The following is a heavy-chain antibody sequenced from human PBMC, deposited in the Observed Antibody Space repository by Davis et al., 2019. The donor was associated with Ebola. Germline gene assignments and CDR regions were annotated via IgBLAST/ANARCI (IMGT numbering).Heavy chain of an antibody. J-gene: IGHJ4*02. CDR1: GFTFTSSA. V-gene: IGHV1-58*01. D-gene: IGHD3-22*01. CDR3: AAANYYYDSSGYSIFDY. CDR2: IVVGSGNT. Sequence: SVKVSCKASGFTFTSSAVQWVRQARGQRLEWIGWIVVGSGNTNYAQKFQERVTITRDMSTSTAYMELSSLRSEDTAVYYCAAANYYYDSSGYSIFDYWGQGTLVTVSS.